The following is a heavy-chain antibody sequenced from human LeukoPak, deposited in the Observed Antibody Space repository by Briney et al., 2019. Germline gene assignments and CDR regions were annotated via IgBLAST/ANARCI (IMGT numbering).Heavy chain of an antibody. CDR3: AKAGAYSGYGDY. CDR1: GFTFSTYA. V-gene: IGHV3-23*01. J-gene: IGHJ4*02. Sequence: GGSLRLSCAASGFTFSTYAMSWVRQAPGKGLEWVSAISGTGGSTYYADSVKGRFTISRDNSKNTLYLQMNSLRAEDTAVYYCAKAGAYSGYGDYWGQGTLVTVSS. D-gene: IGHD5-12*01. CDR2: ISGTGGST.